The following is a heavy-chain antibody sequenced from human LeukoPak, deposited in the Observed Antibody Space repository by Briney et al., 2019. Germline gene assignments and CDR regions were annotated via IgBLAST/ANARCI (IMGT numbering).Heavy chain of an antibody. CDR1: GFTFQDYA. CDR3: AKGKVRGVPNALDY. Sequence: GGSLRLSCVASGFTFQDYAMHWVRQAPGKGLEWVSAISGSGSYTDYADSVKGRFTISKDDSKNTLYMRMSSLRAEDTAVYYCAKGKVRGVPNALDYWGQGTLVSVSS. J-gene: IGHJ4*02. CDR2: ISGSGSYT. D-gene: IGHD3-10*01. V-gene: IGHV3-23*01.